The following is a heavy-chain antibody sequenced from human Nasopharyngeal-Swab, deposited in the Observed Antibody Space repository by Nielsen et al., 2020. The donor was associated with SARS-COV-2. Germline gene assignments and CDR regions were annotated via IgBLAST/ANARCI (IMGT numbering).Heavy chain of an antibody. V-gene: IGHV1-2*06. CDR1: GYTFTGYY. CDR3: ARVLYSSGGWFDP. CDR2: INPNSGGT. J-gene: IGHJ5*02. Sequence: ASVKVSCKASGYTFTGYYMHWVRQAPGQGLEWMGRINPNSGGTNYAQKFQGRVTMTRDTSISTAYIELSRLRSDDTAVYYCARVLYSSGGWFDPWGQGTLVIVSS. D-gene: IGHD6-19*01.